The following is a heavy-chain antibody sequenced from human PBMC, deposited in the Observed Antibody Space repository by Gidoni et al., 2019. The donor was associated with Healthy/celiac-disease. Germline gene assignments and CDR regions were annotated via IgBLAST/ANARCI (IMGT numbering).Heavy chain of an antibody. D-gene: IGHD3-3*01. Sequence: QVQLVQSGAEVKKPGASVKVSCKASGYTFTGYYMHWVRQAPGQGLEWMGWINPNSGGTNYAQKFQGWVTMTRDTSISTAYMELSRLRSDDTAVYYCARGDTIFGVVIGFDYWGQGTLVTVSS. J-gene: IGHJ4*02. CDR3: ARGDTIFGVVIGFDY. V-gene: IGHV1-2*04. CDR1: GYTFTGYY. CDR2: INPNSGGT.